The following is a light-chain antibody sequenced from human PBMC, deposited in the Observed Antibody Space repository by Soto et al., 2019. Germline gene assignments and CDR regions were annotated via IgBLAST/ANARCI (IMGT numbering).Light chain of an antibody. Sequence: DIQLTQSPSFLSASVGDRVTITCRASQGISSYLAWSQQKPGKAPKLLIYAASTLQSGVPSRFSGSGSGTEFTLTISSLQPEDFATYSCQQLNSYPLTFGGGTKVEIK. J-gene: IGKJ4*01. CDR2: AAS. V-gene: IGKV1-9*01. CDR1: QGISSY. CDR3: QQLNSYPLT.